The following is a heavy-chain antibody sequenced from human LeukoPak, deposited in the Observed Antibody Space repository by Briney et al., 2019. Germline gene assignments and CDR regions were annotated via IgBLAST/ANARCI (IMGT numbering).Heavy chain of an antibody. J-gene: IGHJ4*02. V-gene: IGHV3-21*01. Sequence: PGGSLRLSCAASGFTFSSYSMNWVRQAPGKGLEWVSSISSSSSYIYYADSVKGRFTISRDNAKNSLYLQMNSLRAEDTAVYYCARHGGYCSSTSCYCAYWGQGTLVTVSS. CDR2: ISSSSSYI. CDR1: GFTFSSYS. D-gene: IGHD2-2*01. CDR3: ARHGGYCSSTSCYCAY.